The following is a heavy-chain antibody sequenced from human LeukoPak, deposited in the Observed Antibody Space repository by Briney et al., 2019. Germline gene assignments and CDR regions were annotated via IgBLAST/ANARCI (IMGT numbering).Heavy chain of an antibody. D-gene: IGHD3-3*01. V-gene: IGHV3-30*18. CDR1: GFTFSSYG. Sequence: GRSLRLSCAASGFTFSSYGMHWVRRAPGKGLEWVAVISYDGSNKYYADSVKGRFTISRDNSKNTLYLQMNSLRAEDTAVYYCAKAMYDFWSGYLNWFDPWGQGTLVTVSS. CDR2: ISYDGSNK. CDR3: AKAMYDFWSGYLNWFDP. J-gene: IGHJ5*02.